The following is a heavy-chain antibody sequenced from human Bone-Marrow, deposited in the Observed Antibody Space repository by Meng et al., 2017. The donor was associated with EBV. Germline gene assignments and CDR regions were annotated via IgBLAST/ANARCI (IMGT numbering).Heavy chain of an antibody. J-gene: IGHJ4*02. CDR3: ARFLDYDSSGYYYGSFDY. CDR1: GYTFTSYG. Sequence: QVQLVQSGAEGRKPGASVKVSCKASGYTFTSYGISWGRQAPGQGLEWMGWISAYNGNTNYAQKLQGRVTMTTDTSTSTAYMELRSLRSDDTAVYYCARFLDYDSSGYYYGSFDYWGQGTLVTVSS. D-gene: IGHD3-22*01. CDR2: ISAYNGNT. V-gene: IGHV1-18*01.